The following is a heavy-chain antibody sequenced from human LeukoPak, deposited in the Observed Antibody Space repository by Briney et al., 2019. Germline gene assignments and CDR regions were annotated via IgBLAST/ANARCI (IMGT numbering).Heavy chain of an antibody. CDR1: GGSISSGGYY. Sequence: SQTLSLTCTVSGGSISSGGYYWSWIRQHPGKGLEWIGYIYYSGSTYYNPSLKSRVTISVDTSKNQFSLKLSSVTAADTAVYYCARVVPASDWFDPWGQGTLVTVSS. J-gene: IGHJ5*02. D-gene: IGHD2-2*01. CDR3: ARVVPASDWFDP. CDR2: IYYSGST. V-gene: IGHV4-31*03.